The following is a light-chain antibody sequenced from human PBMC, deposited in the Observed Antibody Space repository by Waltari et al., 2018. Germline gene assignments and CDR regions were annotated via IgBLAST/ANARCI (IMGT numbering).Light chain of an antibody. CDR3: QQSYTTPFT. CDR1: QSISTS. J-gene: IGKJ3*01. CDR2: GAS. V-gene: IGKV1-39*01. Sequence: DIQMTQSPPSLSASVGDRVTITCRATQSISTSLNWYQQKPGKAPNLLIYGASSLERGVPSRFSGSGSGTDFTLPISSLHPEDFATYYCQQSYTTPFTFGPGTKVDLK.